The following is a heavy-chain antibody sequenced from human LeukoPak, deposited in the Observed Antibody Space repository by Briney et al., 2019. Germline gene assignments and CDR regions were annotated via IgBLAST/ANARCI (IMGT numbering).Heavy chain of an antibody. D-gene: IGHD3-16*01. Sequence: GGSLRLSCAASGFTFSSYSMNWVRQAPGKGLEWVSSISSSSSYIHYADSVKGRFTISRGNAKNLLYLQMNSLRAEDTAVYHCARDRSTNSYAEYFFDYWGQGTLVTVSS. CDR3: ARDRSTNSYAEYFFDY. CDR1: GFTFSSYS. V-gene: IGHV3-21*01. J-gene: IGHJ4*02. CDR2: ISSSSSYI.